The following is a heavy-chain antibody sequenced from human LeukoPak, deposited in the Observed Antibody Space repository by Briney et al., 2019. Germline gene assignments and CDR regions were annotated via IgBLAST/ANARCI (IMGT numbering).Heavy chain of an antibody. D-gene: IGHD6-19*01. CDR3: AGDAPLAVAGHFYYYMDV. CDR1: GYTFTGYY. J-gene: IGHJ6*03. V-gene: IGHV1-2*02. CDR2: INPNSGGT. Sequence: ASVKVSCKASGYTFTGYYMHWVRQAPGQGLEWMGWINPNSGGTNYAQKFQGRVTMTRDTSISTAYMELSRLRSDDTAVYYCAGDAPLAVAGHFYYYMDVWGKGTTVTVSS.